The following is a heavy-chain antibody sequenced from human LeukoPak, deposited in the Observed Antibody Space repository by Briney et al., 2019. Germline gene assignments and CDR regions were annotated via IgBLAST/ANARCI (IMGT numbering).Heavy chain of an antibody. Sequence: SQTLSLTCAISGDSVSSNSAAWNWIRQSPSRGLEWLGRTYYRSKWYNEYAVSVKSRITINPDTSKNQFSLKLSSVTAADTAVYYCARVGEGYYDSIYYYMDVWGKGTTVTVSS. V-gene: IGHV6-1*01. CDR1: GDSVSSNSAA. CDR3: ARVGEGYYDSIYYYMDV. CDR2: TYYRSKWYN. D-gene: IGHD3-22*01. J-gene: IGHJ6*03.